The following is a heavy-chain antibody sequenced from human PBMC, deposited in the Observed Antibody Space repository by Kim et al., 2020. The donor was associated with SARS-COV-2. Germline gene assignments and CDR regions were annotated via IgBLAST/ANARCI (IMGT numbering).Heavy chain of an antibody. Sequence: INQEGGQKYYLDSLKGRFTVSKDNAKNSLYLQMNSLRAEDTAVYYCAKDVIWGQGTLVTVSS. J-gene: IGHJ4*02. CDR2: INQEGGQK. CDR3: AKDVI. D-gene: IGHD3-10*01. V-gene: IGHV3-7*01.